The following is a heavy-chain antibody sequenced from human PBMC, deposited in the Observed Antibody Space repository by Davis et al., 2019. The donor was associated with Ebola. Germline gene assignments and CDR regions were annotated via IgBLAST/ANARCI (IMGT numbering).Heavy chain of an antibody. V-gene: IGHV3-7*01. J-gene: IGHJ4*02. D-gene: IGHD5-12*01. CDR3: VPGTWI. CDR1: GFTFSSYW. CDR2: IKQDGSDK. Sequence: GESLKISCAASGFTFSSYWMSWVRQAPGKGLEWVANIKQDGSDKYYVDSVKGRFTISRDNAKNSLYLQMNSLRGEDTAVYYCVPGTWIRGRGTLVTVSS.